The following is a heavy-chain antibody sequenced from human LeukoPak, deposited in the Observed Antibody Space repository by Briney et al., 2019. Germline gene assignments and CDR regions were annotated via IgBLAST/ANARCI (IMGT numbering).Heavy chain of an antibody. CDR3: TTVPVYCSGGSCYAY. J-gene: IGHJ4*02. CDR1: AFTFSNVW. D-gene: IGHD2-15*01. V-gene: IGHV3-15*01. Sequence: KAAVYLRFYGAAYAFTFSNVWMSWVRQAQGNGLKWFGRIKSKTDDGTTDYAAPVKGSFTISIDESKNTMYLQMNSLKTEDTAVYYCTTVPVYCSGGSCYAYWGQGTLVTVSS. CDR2: IKSKTDDGTT.